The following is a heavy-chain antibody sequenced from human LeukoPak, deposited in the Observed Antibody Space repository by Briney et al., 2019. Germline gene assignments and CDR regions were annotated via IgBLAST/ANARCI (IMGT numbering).Heavy chain of an antibody. CDR1: GYTFTSYG. D-gene: IGHD6-19*01. Sequence: ASVKVSCKASGYTFTSYGISWVRQAPGQGLEWMGWISAYNGNTNYAQKLQGRVTMTTDTSTSTAYMELRSLKSDDTAVYYCARSLAVAGTGFLFYWGQGTLVTVSS. V-gene: IGHV1-18*04. CDR3: ARSLAVAGTGFLFY. J-gene: IGHJ4*02. CDR2: ISAYNGNT.